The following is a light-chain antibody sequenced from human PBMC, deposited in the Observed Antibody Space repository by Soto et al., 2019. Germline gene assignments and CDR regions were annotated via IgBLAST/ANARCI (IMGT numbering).Light chain of an antibody. V-gene: IGKV3-15*01. Sequence: EIVMTQSPATLSLSPGERATLSFMASQSVSSNLAWYQQKPGQAPRLLIYGASTRATGIPARFSGSGSGADFTLTIARLEPEDFAVYYCQQYGDSPLITFGQGTRLEIK. CDR2: GAS. J-gene: IGKJ5*01. CDR1: QSVSSN. CDR3: QQYGDSPLIT.